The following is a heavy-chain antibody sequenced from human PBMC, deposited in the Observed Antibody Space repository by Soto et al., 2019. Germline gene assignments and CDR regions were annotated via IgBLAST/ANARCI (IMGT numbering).Heavy chain of an antibody. CDR1: GYTLTSYG. CDR2: ISAYNGNP. J-gene: IGHJ4*02. D-gene: IGHD3-9*01. Sequence: QVQLVQSGAEVQKPGASVKVSCKAHGYTLTSYGISRVRQAPGQGLKWMGWISAYNGNPNYAQKLQGRVTMTADTSTSTAYMELRSLRSGETAVYYCARETVAGTTGFGYGGQAPLVT. V-gene: IGHV1-18*01. CDR3: ARETVAGTTGFGY.